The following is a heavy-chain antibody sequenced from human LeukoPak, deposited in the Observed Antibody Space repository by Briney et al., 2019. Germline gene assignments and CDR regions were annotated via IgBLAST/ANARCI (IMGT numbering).Heavy chain of an antibody. CDR2: ISSSSSYI. V-gene: IGHV3-21*01. Sequence: GGTLRLSCAASGFTFSSYSMNWVRQAPGKGLEWVSSISSSSSYIYYADSVKGRFTISRDNAKNSLYLQMNSLRAEDTAVYYCARIQGGGMGALDYWGQGTLVTVSS. D-gene: IGHD1-26*01. CDR1: GFTFSSYS. CDR3: ARIQGGGMGALDY. J-gene: IGHJ4*02.